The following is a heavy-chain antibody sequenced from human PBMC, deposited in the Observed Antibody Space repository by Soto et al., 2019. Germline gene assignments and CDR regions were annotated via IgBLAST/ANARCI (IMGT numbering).Heavy chain of an antibody. Sequence: SETLSLTCTVSGGSISSGGYYWSWIRQHPGKGLEWIGYIYYSGSTYYNPSLKSRVTISVDTSKNQFSLKLSSVTAADTAVYYCARAGFGSGSYYNGLNWGQGTLVTVSS. J-gene: IGHJ4*02. V-gene: IGHV4-31*03. D-gene: IGHD3-10*01. CDR2: IYYSGST. CDR1: GGSISSGGYY. CDR3: ARAGFGSGSYYNGLN.